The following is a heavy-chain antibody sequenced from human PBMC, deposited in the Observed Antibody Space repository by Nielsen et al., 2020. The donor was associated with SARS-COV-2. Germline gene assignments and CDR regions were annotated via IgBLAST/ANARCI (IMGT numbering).Heavy chain of an antibody. Sequence: WVRQAPGQGLEWMGGIIPIFGTANYAQKFQGRVTITADKSTSTAYMELSSLRSEDTAVYYCARGAYCSGGSCFRAGGDYFDYWGQGTLVTVSS. CDR3: ARGAYCSGGSCFRAGGDYFDY. CDR2: IIPIFGTA. V-gene: IGHV1-69*06. J-gene: IGHJ4*02. D-gene: IGHD2-15*01.